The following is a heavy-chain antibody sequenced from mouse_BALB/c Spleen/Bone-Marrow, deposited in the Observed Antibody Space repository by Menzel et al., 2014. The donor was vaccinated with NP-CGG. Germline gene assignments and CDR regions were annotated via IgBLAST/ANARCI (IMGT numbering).Heavy chain of an antibody. Sequence: EAQLQQSGAELVSSRASVNPSCTGCGFNVTHSYIPWVRPGAGQALEWIGVSDPESGYPEYAPKFQGKATMSAKTPSHTAYPQLSSLTSEGTAVYYCTPYGNSGWEYWGQGTSV. V-gene: IGHV14-4*02. CDR1: GFNVTHSY. CDR3: TPYGNSGWEY. J-gene: IGHJ4*01. CDR2: SDPESGYP. D-gene: IGHD2-10*02.